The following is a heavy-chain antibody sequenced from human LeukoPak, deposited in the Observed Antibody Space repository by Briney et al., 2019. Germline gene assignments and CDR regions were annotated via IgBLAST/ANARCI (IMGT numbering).Heavy chain of an antibody. Sequence: GESLRLSCFASGFSVTSFDMYWVRQAAGRGLEWVSAVGTNDDTYYLGSVKGRFIISRENAKNSFSLQMNNLRVGDTAVYYSTREWRGIASHYHGMDVWGQGTTVTVSS. CDR1: GFSVTSFD. J-gene: IGHJ6*02. D-gene: IGHD6-6*01. V-gene: IGHV3-13*01. CDR3: TREWRGIASHYHGMDV. CDR2: VGTNDDT.